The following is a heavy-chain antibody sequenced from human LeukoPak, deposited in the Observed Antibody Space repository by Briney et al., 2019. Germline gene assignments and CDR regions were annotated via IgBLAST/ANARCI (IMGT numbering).Heavy chain of an antibody. J-gene: IGHJ4*02. V-gene: IGHV3-30-3*01. CDR1: GFTFSSYA. Sequence: GGSLRLSCAASGFTFSSYAMHWVRQAPGKGLEWVAVISYDGSNKYYADSVKGRFTISRDNSKNTLYLQMNSLRAEDTAVYYCENSSSSLDYWGQGTLVTVSS. D-gene: IGHD6-6*01. CDR3: ENSSSSLDY. CDR2: ISYDGSNK.